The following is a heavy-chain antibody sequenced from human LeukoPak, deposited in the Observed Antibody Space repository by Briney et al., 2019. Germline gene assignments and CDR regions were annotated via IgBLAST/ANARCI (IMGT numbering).Heavy chain of an antibody. CDR1: GYTFTDYF. D-gene: IGHD1-14*01. Sequence: VASVKVSCKASGYTFTDYFMHWVRQAPGQGLEWMGWINPKSGGTNYVQRFQGRVTMTRDTSITTAYMELSRLRSDDTAVYYFARPPIDGSIDGFEIWGQGTMVTVSS. V-gene: IGHV1-2*02. J-gene: IGHJ3*02. CDR3: ARPPIDGSIDGFEI. CDR2: INPKSGGT.